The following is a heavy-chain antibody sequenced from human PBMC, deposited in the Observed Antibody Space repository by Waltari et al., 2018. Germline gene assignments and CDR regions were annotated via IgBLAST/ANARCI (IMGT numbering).Heavy chain of an antibody. CDR1: GYSISSGYY. J-gene: IGHJ6*03. D-gene: IGHD3-16*01. V-gene: IGHV4-38-2*02. Sequence: QVQLQESGPGLVKPSETLSLTCTVSGYSISSGYYWGWIRQPPGKGLEWIESIYHSGSIYYNPSLSSRVTISMDTSKNHFSINLYSMTATDTAVYYCARHLDWGGNTHFSYVDVWGRGTMVTVSS. CDR3: ARHLDWGGNTHFSYVDV. CDR2: IYHSGSI.